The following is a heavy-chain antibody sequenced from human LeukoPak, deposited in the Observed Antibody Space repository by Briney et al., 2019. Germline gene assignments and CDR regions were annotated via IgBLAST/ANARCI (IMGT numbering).Heavy chain of an antibody. CDR3: ARAAYCGANCYYYFDY. D-gene: IGHD2-21*01. Sequence: SETLSLTCAVYGGSFSGYYWSWIRQPPGKGLEWIGEINHSGSTNYNPSLKSRVTISVDTSKNQFSLKLSSVTAADTAVYYCARAAYCGANCYYYFDYWGQGTLVTASS. CDR1: GGSFSGYY. CDR2: INHSGST. J-gene: IGHJ4*02. V-gene: IGHV4-34*01.